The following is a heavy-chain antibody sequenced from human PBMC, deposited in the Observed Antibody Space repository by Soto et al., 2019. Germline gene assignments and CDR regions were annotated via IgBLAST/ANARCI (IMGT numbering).Heavy chain of an antibody. D-gene: IGHD6-19*01. CDR1: GYTFTNYA. CDR2: INAGNGNT. J-gene: IGHJ4*02. V-gene: IGHV1-3*01. CDR3: ARDPPGIAVAGTTRDY. Sequence: ASVKVSCKASGYTFTNYAMHWVRQAPGQRLEWMGWINAGNGNTKYSQKFQGRVTMTTDTSTSTAYMELRSLRSDDTAVYYCARDPPGIAVAGTTRDYWGQGTLVTVS.